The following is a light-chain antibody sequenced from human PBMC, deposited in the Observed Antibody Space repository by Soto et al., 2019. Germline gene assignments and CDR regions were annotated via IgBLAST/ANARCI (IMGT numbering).Light chain of an antibody. Sequence: QSVLTQPASVSGSPGQSITISCTGTSSDVGGYNYVSWYQQHPGKAPKLMIYDVSNRPSGVSNRFSGSKSGNTASLTISGLQAEDEADYYCSSYTSSSRVFGGRTKLTVL. CDR3: SSYTSSSRV. CDR1: SSDVGGYNY. J-gene: IGLJ2*01. V-gene: IGLV2-14*01. CDR2: DVS.